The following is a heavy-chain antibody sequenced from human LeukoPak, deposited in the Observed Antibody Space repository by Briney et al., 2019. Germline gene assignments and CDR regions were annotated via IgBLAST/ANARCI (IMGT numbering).Heavy chain of an antibody. CDR2: ISSSSSYI. CDR1: GFTFSSYS. J-gene: IGHJ6*02. V-gene: IGHV3-21*01. D-gene: IGHD3-10*01. CDR3: ARARMRSGSYYRLDYYYGTDV. Sequence: GGSLRLSCAASGFTFSSYSMNWVRQAPGKGLEWVSSISSSSSYIYYADSVKGRFTISRDNAKNSLYLQMNSLRAEDPAVYYCARARMRSGSYYRLDYYYGTDVWGQGTTVTVSS.